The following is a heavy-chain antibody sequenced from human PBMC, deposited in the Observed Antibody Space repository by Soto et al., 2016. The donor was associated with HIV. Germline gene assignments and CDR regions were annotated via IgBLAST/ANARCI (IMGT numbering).Heavy chain of an antibody. CDR3: GRSMHV. CDR1: GFKFSDHW. V-gene: IGHV3-7*05. J-gene: IGHJ6*02. Sequence: EEQLVESGGGLVQPGGSLRLSCEASGFKFSDHWMNWVRQSPGKGLQWVANIKEDGFERFYVDSVKGRFTISRDNSRSILYLEMNNLRAEDTAVYYCGRSMHVWGQGTTVSVTS. CDR2: IKEDGFER.